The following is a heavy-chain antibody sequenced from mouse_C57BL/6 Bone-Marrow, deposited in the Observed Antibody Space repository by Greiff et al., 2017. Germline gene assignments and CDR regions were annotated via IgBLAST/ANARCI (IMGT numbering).Heavy chain of an antibody. CDR3: ARGYYYGSSDSDWYFDV. Sequence: QVQLQQPGAELARPGASVKMSCKASGYTFTSYTMHWVKQRPGQGLEWIGYINPSSGYTKYNQKFKDKATLTADKSSSTAYMQLSSLTSEDSAVYYCARGYYYGSSDSDWYFDVWGTGTTVTVSS. CDR1: GYTFTSYT. V-gene: IGHV1-4*01. CDR2: INPSSGYT. J-gene: IGHJ1*03. D-gene: IGHD1-1*01.